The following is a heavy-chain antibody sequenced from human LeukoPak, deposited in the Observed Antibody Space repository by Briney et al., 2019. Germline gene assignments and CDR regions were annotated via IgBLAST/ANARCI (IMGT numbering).Heavy chain of an antibody. Sequence: PGGSLRLSCAASGFTFSSYSMNWVRQAPGKGLEWVSSISSSSSYIYYAASVKGRFTISSDNAKNSLYLQMNSLRAGDTAVYYCASSDFWSGTVNDYWGQGTLVTVSS. CDR1: GFTFSSYS. V-gene: IGHV3-21*01. CDR2: ISSSSSYI. J-gene: IGHJ4*02. CDR3: ASSDFWSGTVNDY. D-gene: IGHD3-3*01.